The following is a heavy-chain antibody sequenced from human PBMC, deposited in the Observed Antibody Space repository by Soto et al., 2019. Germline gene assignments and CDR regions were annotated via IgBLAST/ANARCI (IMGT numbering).Heavy chain of an antibody. CDR1: GGSISSSSYY. CDR2: IYYSGST. CDR3: ATLTLERITIFGVVTAEYYFDY. Sequence: SETLSLTCTVSGGSISSSSYYWGWIRQPPGKGLEWIGSIYYSGSTYYNPSLKSRVTLSVDTSKNQFSLKLSSVTAADTAVYYCATLTLERITIFGVVTAEYYFDYWGQGTLVTVSS. J-gene: IGHJ4*02. D-gene: IGHD3-3*01. V-gene: IGHV4-39*01.